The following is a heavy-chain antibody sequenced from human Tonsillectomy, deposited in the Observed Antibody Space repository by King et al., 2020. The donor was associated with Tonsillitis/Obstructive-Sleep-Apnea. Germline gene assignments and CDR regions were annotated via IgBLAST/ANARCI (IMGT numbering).Heavy chain of an antibody. CDR2: INPSDVIT. CDR3: ARDDKDDRYFDY. D-gene: IGHD2-15*01. J-gene: IGHJ4*02. Sequence: QLVQSGAEVKKPGASVKVSCKAYGYTFTRYYIHWVRQAPGQGLEWMGIINPSDVITTYPQKFQGRVTMTRDTSTNTIHMELRSLRSEDTAVYYCARDDKDDRYFDYWGRGTLVTVSS. CDR1: GYTFTRYY. V-gene: IGHV1-46*01.